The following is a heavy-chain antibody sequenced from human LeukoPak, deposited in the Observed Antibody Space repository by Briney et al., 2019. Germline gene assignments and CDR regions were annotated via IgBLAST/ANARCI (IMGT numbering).Heavy chain of an antibody. D-gene: IGHD3-10*01. CDR3: ARGAADALEL. Sequence: PGGSLRLSCGASGFTLIDYNMHWVRQAPGKGLEYVAFIQFDGTTEYYTDSVKGRFTMSRDKSKNTLYLQMNSLRGGDTAVYYCARGAADALELWGQGTLVTVSS. CDR1: GFTLIDYN. J-gene: IGHJ4*02. V-gene: IGHV3-30*02. CDR2: IQFDGTTE.